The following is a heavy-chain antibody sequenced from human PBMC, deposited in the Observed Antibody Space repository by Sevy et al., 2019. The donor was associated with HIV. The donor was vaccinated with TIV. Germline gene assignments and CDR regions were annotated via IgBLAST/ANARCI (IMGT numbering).Heavy chain of an antibody. CDR3: AKKMGGGSGMAFLVDY. V-gene: IGHV3-23*01. J-gene: IGHJ4*02. CDR2: ISGTGDHT. D-gene: IGHD2-8*01. Sequence: GGSLRLSCAASGFTFSSFAMGWVRQAPGKGLDWISVISGTGDHTYYADSVKGRFTLSRDNAKNTLFLQMNSLRAEDTAIFYCAKKMGGGSGMAFLVDYWGQGTLVTVSS. CDR1: GFTFSSFA.